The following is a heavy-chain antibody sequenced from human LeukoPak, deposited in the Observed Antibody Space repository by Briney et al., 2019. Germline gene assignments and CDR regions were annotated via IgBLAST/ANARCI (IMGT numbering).Heavy chain of an antibody. V-gene: IGHV3-48*03. CDR3: ASARLYSSSWYCYFDY. CDR2: ISSGGTTI. D-gene: IGHD6-13*01. J-gene: IGHJ4*02. Sequence: PGGSLRLSCAASGLTFSSYEMNWVRQAPGKGLGWGSYISSGGTTIYYADSVKGRFTISRDNAKNSLYLQMNNLRAEDTAVYYCASARLYSSSWYCYFDYWGRGTLVTVSS. CDR1: GLTFSSYE.